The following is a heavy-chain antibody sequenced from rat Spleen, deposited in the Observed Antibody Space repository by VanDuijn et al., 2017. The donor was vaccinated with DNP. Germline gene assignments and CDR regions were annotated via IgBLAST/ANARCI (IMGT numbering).Heavy chain of an antibody. CDR1: GFTYSNYV. CDR3: ARRRPGYYYFDY. V-gene: IGHV5-25*01. J-gene: IGHJ2*01. D-gene: IGHD1-4*01. Sequence: EVQLVESGGGLVQPGRSLKLSCAASGFTYSNYVMAWVRQAPTKGLEWVASISPSGGITYHRDSVKGRFTISRDNAQSTLYLQMDSLRSEDTATYYCARRRPGYYYFDYWGQGVMVTVSS. CDR2: ISPSGGIT.